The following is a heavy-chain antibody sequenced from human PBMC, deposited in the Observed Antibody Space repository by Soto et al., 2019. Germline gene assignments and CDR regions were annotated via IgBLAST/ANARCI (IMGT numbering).Heavy chain of an antibody. CDR1: GYTFTSYY. CDR3: ARDRRPDAHYYYYYDMDV. D-gene: IGHD2-2*01. Sequence: GASVKVSCKASGYTFTSYYMHWVRQAPGQGLEWMGIINPSGGSTSYAQKFQGRVTMTRDTSTSTVYMELSSLRTEDTAVYYCARDRRPDAHYYYYYDMDVWGQGTTVTVSS. V-gene: IGHV1-46*01. CDR2: INPSGGST. J-gene: IGHJ6*02.